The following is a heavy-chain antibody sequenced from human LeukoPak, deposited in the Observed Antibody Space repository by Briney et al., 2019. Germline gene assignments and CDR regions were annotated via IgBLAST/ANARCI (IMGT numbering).Heavy chain of an antibody. CDR1: GYTFTSYD. Sequence: ASVKVSCKASGYTFTSYDINWVRQATGQGLEWMGWMNPNSGNSGYAQKFQGRVTITRNTSISTAYMELSSLRSEDTAVYYCARGPVVGAYYQLLSVWGQGTLVTVSS. D-gene: IGHD2-2*01. CDR3: ARGPVVGAYYQLLSV. V-gene: IGHV1-8*03. CDR2: MNPNSGNS. J-gene: IGHJ4*02.